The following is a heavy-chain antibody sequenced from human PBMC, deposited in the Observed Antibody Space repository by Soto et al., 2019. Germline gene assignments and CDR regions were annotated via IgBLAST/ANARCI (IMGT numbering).Heavy chain of an antibody. CDR2: ISGSGGST. CDR1: GFTFSSYA. V-gene: IGHV3-23*01. D-gene: IGHD2-8*01. J-gene: IGHJ3*02. Sequence: GGSLRLSCAASGFTFSSYAMSWVRQAPGKGLEWVSAISGSGGSTYYADSVKGRFTISRDNSKNTLYLQMNSLRAEDTAVYYCAKESGYCTNGVCPDAFDIWGQGTMVTVSS. CDR3: AKESGYCTNGVCPDAFDI.